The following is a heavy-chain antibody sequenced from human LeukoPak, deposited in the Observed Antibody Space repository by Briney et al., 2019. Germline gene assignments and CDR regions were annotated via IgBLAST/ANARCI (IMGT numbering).Heavy chain of an antibody. CDR1: GYTYTSYG. CDR2: ISAYNGNT. J-gene: IGHJ4*02. D-gene: IGHD6-19*01. V-gene: IGHV1-18*01. CDR3: ARDGALIAVAGVDY. Sequence: ASVKVSCKPSGYTYTSYGISSVGQAPGQGREWMGWISAYNGNTSYAQKLQGRVTMTTDTSTSTAYMELRSLRSDDAAVYYCARDGALIAVAGVDYWGQGTLVTVSS.